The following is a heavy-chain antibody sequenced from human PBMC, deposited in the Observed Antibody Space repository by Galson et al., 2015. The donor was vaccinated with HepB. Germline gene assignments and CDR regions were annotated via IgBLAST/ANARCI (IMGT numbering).Heavy chain of an antibody. CDR1: GFTFNTYV. D-gene: IGHD5-24*01. J-gene: IGHJ4*02. CDR3: ARAVGWLRSFDY. V-gene: IGHV3-23*01. Sequence: SLRLSCAASGFTFNTYVMSWVRQAPGKGLEWVSGIGGGGGTTNYADSVQGRVTISRDNAKNTLYLQMNSLRAEDTAVYYCARAVGWLRSFDYWGRGTLVTVSS. CDR2: IGGGGGTT.